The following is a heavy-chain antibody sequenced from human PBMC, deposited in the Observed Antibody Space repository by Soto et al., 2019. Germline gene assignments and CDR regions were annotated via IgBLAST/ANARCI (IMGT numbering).Heavy chain of an antibody. J-gene: IGHJ6*02. D-gene: IGHD3-16*01. CDR3: ARRAHMSRRGETFSYYYYGMDV. CDR1: GYSFTSYS. CDR2: IDPIDSYT. Sequence: PGESLKISCKGSGYSFTSYSISWVRQMPGKGLEWMGRIDPIDSYTNYSPSFQGHVTISADKSISTAYLQWSSLKASDTAMYYCARRAHMSRRGETFSYYYYGMDVWGQGTTVTVSS. V-gene: IGHV5-10-1*01.